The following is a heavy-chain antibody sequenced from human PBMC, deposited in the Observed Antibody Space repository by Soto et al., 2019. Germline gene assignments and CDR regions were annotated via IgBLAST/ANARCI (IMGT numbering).Heavy chain of an antibody. D-gene: IGHD3-10*01. V-gene: IGHV4-34*01. CDR1: GGSFSGYY. Sequence: PSETLSLTCAVYGGSFSGYYWSWIRQPPGKGLEWIGEINHSGSTNYNPSLKSRVTISVDTSKNQFSLKLSSVTVADTAVYYCARGPDLSGSGYSVCMDVWGKGTTVTVSS. CDR3: ARGPDLSGSGYSVCMDV. CDR2: INHSGST. J-gene: IGHJ6*03.